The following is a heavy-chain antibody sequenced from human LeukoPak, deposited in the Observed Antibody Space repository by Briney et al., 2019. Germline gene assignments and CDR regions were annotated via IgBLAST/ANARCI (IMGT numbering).Heavy chain of an antibody. J-gene: IGHJ3*02. CDR2: IRANNGNT. CDR1: GYTITTYA. Sequence: GSVKVSCKASGYTITTYAITWVRQAPGQGLEWMGWIRANNGNTNYAQKLQGRVTMTTDTSTSTAYMELRSLRSDGTAVYYCAREGDSSWLHDVFDIWGQGTMVTVSS. CDR3: AREGDSSWLHDVFDI. D-gene: IGHD6-13*01. V-gene: IGHV1-18*01.